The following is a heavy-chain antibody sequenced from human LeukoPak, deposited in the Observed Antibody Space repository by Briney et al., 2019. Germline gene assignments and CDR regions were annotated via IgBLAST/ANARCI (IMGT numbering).Heavy chain of an antibody. CDR1: GGAISGYY. CDR3: ARSIYCGGDCYSNWFDP. V-gene: IGHV4-59*01. Sequence: SETLSLTCTVSGGAISGYYWSWIRQPPGKGLEWIGYIYYSGSTNYNPSLKSRVTISVDTSKNQFSLKLSSVTAADTAVYYCARSIYCGGDCYSNWFDPWGQGTLVTVSS. J-gene: IGHJ5*02. CDR2: IYYSGST. D-gene: IGHD2-21*02.